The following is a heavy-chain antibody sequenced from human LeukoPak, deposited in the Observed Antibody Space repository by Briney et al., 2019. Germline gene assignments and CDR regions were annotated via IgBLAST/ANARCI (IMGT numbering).Heavy chain of an antibody. Sequence: PGGCLRLSCAASGFTVSSNYMSWVRQAPGKGLEWVSVIYSGGSTYYADSVKGRFTISRDNSKNTLYLQMNSLRAEDTAIYYCARVRGYSGSEGRYYYYGMDVWGQGTTVTVSS. CDR1: GFTVSSNY. V-gene: IGHV3-53*01. CDR3: ARVRGYSGSEGRYYYYGMDV. CDR2: IYSGGST. J-gene: IGHJ6*02. D-gene: IGHD5-12*01.